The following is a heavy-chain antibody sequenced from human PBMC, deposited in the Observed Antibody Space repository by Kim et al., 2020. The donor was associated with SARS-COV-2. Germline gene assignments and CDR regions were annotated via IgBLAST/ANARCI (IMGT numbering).Heavy chain of an antibody. V-gene: IGHV3-23*01. CDR1: GFIFSDYV. CDR2: ISDSGGSA. D-gene: IGHD5-12*01. J-gene: IGHJ4*02. CDR3: VKALRRGGIVAAVYDH. Sequence: GGSLRLSCAASGFIFSDYVMTWVRQAPEKGLEWVSTISDSGGSAYYADSVKGRTTISRDNSRNTLHLQIDNLRGDDTAIYYCVKALRRGGIVAAVYDHWGQGTLVTVSS.